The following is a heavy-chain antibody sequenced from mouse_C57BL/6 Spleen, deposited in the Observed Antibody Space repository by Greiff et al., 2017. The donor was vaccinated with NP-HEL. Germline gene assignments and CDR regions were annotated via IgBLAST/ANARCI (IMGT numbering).Heavy chain of an antibody. D-gene: IGHD1-2*01. J-gene: IGHJ3*01. V-gene: IGHV1-61*01. CDR3: AREGVTAPWFAY. CDR2: IYPSDSET. CDR1: GYTFTSYW. Sequence: QVQLQQPGAELVRPGSSVKLSCKASGYTFTSYWMDWVKQRPGQGLEWIGNIYPSDSETHYNQQFKDKATLTVDKSSSTAYMQLSSLTSEDSAVYYCAREGVTAPWFAYWGQGTLVTVSA.